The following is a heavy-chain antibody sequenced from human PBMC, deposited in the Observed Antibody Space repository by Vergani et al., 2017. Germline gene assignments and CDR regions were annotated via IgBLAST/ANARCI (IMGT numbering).Heavy chain of an antibody. V-gene: IGHV3-30*18. D-gene: IGHD1-26*01. CDR3: AKVTSGRYYYYYGMDV. CDR2: ISYDGSNK. J-gene: IGHJ6*02. Sequence: VQLVESGGGLVQPGRSLRLSCAASGFTFSSYGMHWVRQAPGKGLEWVAVISYDGSNKYYADSVKGRFTISRDNSKNTLYLQMNSLRAEDTAVYYCAKVTSGRYYYYYGMDVWGQGTTVTVSS. CDR1: GFTFSSYG.